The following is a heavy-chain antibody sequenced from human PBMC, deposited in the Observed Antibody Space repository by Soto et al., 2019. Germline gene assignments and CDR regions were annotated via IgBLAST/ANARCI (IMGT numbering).Heavy chain of an antibody. D-gene: IGHD6-13*01. V-gene: IGHV3-49*03. CDR1: GFTFGDYA. CDR2: IRSKAYGGTT. CDR3: TKGKQQLPRSYYFDY. J-gene: IGHJ4*02. Sequence: PGGSLRLSCTASGFTFGDYAMSWFRQAPGKGLEWVGFIRSKAYGGTTEYAASVKGRFTISRDDSRSIAYLQMNSLKTEDTAVYYCTKGKQQLPRSYYFDYWGQGTLVTVSS.